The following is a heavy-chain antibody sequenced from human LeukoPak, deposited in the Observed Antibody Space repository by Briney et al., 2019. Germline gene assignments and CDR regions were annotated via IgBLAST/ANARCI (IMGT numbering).Heavy chain of an antibody. CDR1: GYTLTELS. V-gene: IGHV1-24*01. CDR2: FDPEDGET. J-gene: IGHJ5*02. CDR3: ATTQMTTVTTGHWFDP. D-gene: IGHD4-17*01. Sequence: ASVKVSCKVSGYTLTELSMHWVRQAPGKGLEWVGGFDPEDGETIYAQKFQGRVTMTEDTSTDTAYMELSSLRSEDTAVYYCATTQMTTVTTGHWFDPWGQGTLVTVSS.